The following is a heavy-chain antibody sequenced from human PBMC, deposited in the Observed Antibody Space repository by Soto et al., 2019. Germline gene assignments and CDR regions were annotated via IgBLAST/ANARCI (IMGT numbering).Heavy chain of an antibody. V-gene: IGHV4-39*01. CDR2: IYYSGST. CDR1: GGSISSSSYY. D-gene: IGHD3-9*01. CDR3: ARSTSPYYDILTGYYDPLYFDY. J-gene: IGHJ4*02. Sequence: PSETLSLTCTVSGGSISSSSYYWGWIRQPPGKGLEWIGSIYYSGSTYYNPSLKSRVTISVDTSKNQFSLKLSSVTAADTAVYYCARSTSPYYDILTGYYDPLYFDYWGQGTLVTVSS.